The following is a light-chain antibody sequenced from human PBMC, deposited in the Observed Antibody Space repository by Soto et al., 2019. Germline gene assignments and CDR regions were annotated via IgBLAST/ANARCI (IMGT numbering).Light chain of an antibody. Sequence: QAVVTQESSFSVSPGGTVTLTCGLISGSVSTANNPNWYQQTPGQSPRTLIYGTSTRSSGVPDRFSGSILGNKAALTITGAQADDESDYYCALLMGNGISVFGTGTKVTVL. CDR2: GTS. CDR3: ALLMGNGISV. J-gene: IGLJ1*01. CDR1: SGSVSTANN. V-gene: IGLV8-61*01.